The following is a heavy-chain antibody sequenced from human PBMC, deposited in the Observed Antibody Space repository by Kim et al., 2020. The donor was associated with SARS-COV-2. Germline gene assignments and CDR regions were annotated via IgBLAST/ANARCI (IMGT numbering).Heavy chain of an antibody. D-gene: IGHD6-19*01. CDR1: GFTLTNNA. CDR2: IRAGAETT. CDR3: AKDRGGRGWPVFEY. V-gene: IGHV3-23*01. J-gene: IGHJ4*02. Sequence: GGSLRLSCAASGFTLTNNAMSWVRQPLGRGLEWVSTIRAGAETTYYANSVNGRFTISRDSSTHTLYLQLDSLRADDTAIYYCAKDRGGRGWPVFEYWGQG.